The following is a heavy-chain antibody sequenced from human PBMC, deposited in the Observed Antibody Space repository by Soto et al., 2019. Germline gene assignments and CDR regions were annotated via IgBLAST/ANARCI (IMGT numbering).Heavy chain of an antibody. V-gene: IGHV1-69*04. CDR1: GGTFSSYT. CDR3: ARDLRGDYDILTGPTDY. Sequence: ASVKVSCKASGGTFSSYTISWVRQAPGQGLEWMGRIIPILGIANYAQKFQGGVTITADKSTSTAYMELSSLRSEDTAVYYCARDLRGDYDILTGPTDYWGQGTLVTVSS. CDR2: IIPILGIA. J-gene: IGHJ4*02. D-gene: IGHD3-9*01.